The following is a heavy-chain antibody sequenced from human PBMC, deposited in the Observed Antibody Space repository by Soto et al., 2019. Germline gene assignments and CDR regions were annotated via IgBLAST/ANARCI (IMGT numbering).Heavy chain of an antibody. CDR1: GGTFSSYA. Sequence: QVQLVQSGAEVKKPGSSVKVSCKASGGTFSSYAISWVRQAPGQGLEWMGGIIPIFGTANYAQKFQGRVTITAEKSTSTAYMELSSLRSEDTAVYYCASGTWGRPSDYYYYGMDVWGQGTTVTVSS. J-gene: IGHJ6*02. CDR2: IIPIFGTA. CDR3: ASGTWGRPSDYYYYGMDV. V-gene: IGHV1-69*06. D-gene: IGHD7-27*01.